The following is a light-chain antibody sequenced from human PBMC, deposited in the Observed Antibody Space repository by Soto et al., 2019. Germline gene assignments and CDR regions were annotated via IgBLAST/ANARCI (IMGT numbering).Light chain of an antibody. CDR2: DVS. J-gene: IGLJ1*01. V-gene: IGLV2-23*02. CDR3: CSYADRSTYV. Sequence: QSALTQPASVSGSPGQAITISCTGTSRDVGSYNLVSWYQHHPGKAPKVMIYDVSKRPSGVPNRFSGSKSRNTASLTIPGLQAEDEAEYFCCSYADRSTYVFEAGAKDPGL. CDR1: SRDVGSYNL.